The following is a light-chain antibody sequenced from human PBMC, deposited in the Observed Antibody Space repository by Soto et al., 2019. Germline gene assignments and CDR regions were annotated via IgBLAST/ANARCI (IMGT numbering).Light chain of an antibody. Sequence: QSALTQPASVSGSPGQSITISCTGTSSDVGSYNPVSWYQQHPGKAPKLMIYEVSKRPSGVSNRFSGSKSGNTASLTISWLQAEDEADYYCCSYAGSSTLNYVFGTGTKVTVL. CDR3: CSYAGSSTLNYV. V-gene: IGLV2-23*02. CDR1: SSDVGSYNP. CDR2: EVS. J-gene: IGLJ1*01.